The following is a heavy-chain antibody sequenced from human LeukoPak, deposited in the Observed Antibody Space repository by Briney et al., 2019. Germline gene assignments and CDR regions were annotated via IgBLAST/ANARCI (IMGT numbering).Heavy chain of an antibody. CDR2: ISYDGSNK. J-gene: IGHJ6*03. CDR1: GFTFSSYG. D-gene: IGHD6-6*01. V-gene: IGHV3-30*03. Sequence: GGSLRLSCAASGFTFSSYGMHWVRQAPGKGLEWVAVISYDGSNKYYADSVKGRFTISRDNAKNSLYLQLNSLRAEDTAVYYCARGRVSSSGSNFVDYYYYYMDVWGKGTTVTVSS. CDR3: ARGRVSSSGSNFVDYYYYYMDV.